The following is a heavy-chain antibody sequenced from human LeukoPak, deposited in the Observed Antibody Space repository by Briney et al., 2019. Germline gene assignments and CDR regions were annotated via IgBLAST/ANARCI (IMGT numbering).Heavy chain of an antibody. Sequence: QPGGSLRLSCAASGFTFSSYAMSWVRQAPGKGLEWVSAISGSGGSTYYADSVKGRFTISRDNSKNTLYLQMNSLRAEDTAVYYCAAQWLVLGAFDIWGQGTMVTVSS. CDR2: ISGSGGST. CDR1: GFTFSSYA. CDR3: AAQWLVLGAFDI. D-gene: IGHD6-19*01. J-gene: IGHJ3*02. V-gene: IGHV3-23*01.